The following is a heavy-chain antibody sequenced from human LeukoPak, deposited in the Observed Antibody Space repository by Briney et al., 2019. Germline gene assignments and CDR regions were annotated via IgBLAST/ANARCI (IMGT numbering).Heavy chain of an antibody. D-gene: IGHD3-10*01. CDR3: ATEPIRGVIITGPTNPYY. J-gene: IGHJ4*02. V-gene: IGHV3-11*01. CDR1: GFTFSDYY. Sequence: PGGSLRLSCAASGFTFSDYYMSWIRQAPGKGLEWVSYISSSGSTIYYADSVKGRFTISRDNAKNSLYLQMNSLRAEDTAVYYCATEPIRGVIITGPTNPYYWGQGTLVTVSS. CDR2: ISSSGSTI.